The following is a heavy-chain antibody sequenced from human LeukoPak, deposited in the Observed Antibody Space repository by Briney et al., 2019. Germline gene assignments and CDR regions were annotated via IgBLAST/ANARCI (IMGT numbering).Heavy chain of an antibody. CDR1: DGSISNYY. J-gene: IGHJ3*02. CDR3: ARHPTGDAFDI. D-gene: IGHD7-27*01. CDR2: ISHIGST. Sequence: KSSETLSLTCSVSDGSISNYYWNWIRQPPGKGLEWIGYISHIGSTNYNPSLKSRLTISVDRSKNQFSLKLSSVTAADTAVYYCARHPTGDAFDIWGQGTLVTVSS. V-gene: IGHV4-59*08.